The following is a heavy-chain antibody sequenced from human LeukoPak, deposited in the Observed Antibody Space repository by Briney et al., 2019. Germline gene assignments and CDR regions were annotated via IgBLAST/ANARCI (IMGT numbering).Heavy chain of an antibody. J-gene: IGHJ6*02. V-gene: IGHV1-18*01. D-gene: IGHD6-13*01. Sequence: GASVKVSCKASGYTFTSYGISWVRQTPGQGLEWMGWISAYNGNTNYAQKLQGRVTMTTDTSTSTAYMELRSLRSDDTAVYYCAREEGAAAGTLYYYGMDVWGQGTTVTVSS. CDR2: ISAYNGNT. CDR1: GYTFTSYG. CDR3: AREEGAAAGTLYYYGMDV.